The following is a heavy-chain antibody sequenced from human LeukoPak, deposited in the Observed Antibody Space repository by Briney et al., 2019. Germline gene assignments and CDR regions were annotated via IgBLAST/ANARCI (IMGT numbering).Heavy chain of an antibody. Sequence: SETLSLTCSVSGGSISSDSYYWGWIRQPPGKGLEWIGSIYYRGNTYYNPSLKSRVTISVDTSRNQFSLKLTSLTAADTSVYYCTGCGDYHTGDFWGQGTLVTVSS. CDR1: GGSISSDSYY. D-gene: IGHD4-17*01. CDR3: TGCGDYHTGDF. J-gene: IGHJ4*02. CDR2: IYYRGNT. V-gene: IGHV4-39*01.